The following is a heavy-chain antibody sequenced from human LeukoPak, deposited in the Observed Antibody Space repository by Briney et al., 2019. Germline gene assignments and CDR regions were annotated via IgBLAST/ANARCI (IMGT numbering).Heavy chain of an antibody. D-gene: IGHD3-10*01. CDR3: AKGATSEYGSGSYRYYFDY. V-gene: IGHV3-30*04. CDR2: ISYDGSNK. Sequence: GGSLRLSCAASGFTFSNYAMHWVRQAPGKGLEWVAVISYDGSNKYYADSVKGRFTISRDNSKNTLYLQMNSLRAEDTAVYYCAKGATSEYGSGSYRYYFDYWGQGTLVTVSS. J-gene: IGHJ4*02. CDR1: GFTFSNYA.